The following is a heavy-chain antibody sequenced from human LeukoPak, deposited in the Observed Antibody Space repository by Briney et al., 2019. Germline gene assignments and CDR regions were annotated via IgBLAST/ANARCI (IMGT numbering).Heavy chain of an antibody. Sequence: GGSLSLSCTASGFTFSSYAMNWVRQAPGKGRECVSCIGDGGTFTYYADSVKGRFTISRDNSRNTLYLQMNSLRADDTAVYYCAKDLDYTTDGYYFDYWGQGTLVTVSS. CDR2: IGDGGTFT. CDR3: AKDLDYTTDGYYFDY. CDR1: GFTFSSYA. J-gene: IGHJ4*02. V-gene: IGHV3-23*01. D-gene: IGHD4-11*01.